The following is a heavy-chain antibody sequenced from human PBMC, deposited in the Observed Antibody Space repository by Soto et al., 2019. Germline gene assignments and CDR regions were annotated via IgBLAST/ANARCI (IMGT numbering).Heavy chain of an antibody. D-gene: IGHD6-19*01. Sequence: SQSLSLTCAISWGSVSSNTATWNWVRQSPSRGLEWLGRTYYRSNWNFDYALSVKSRITINPDTSKNQFSLQLNSLTPEDTAVYYCAGELDIHHGLGYWGPGTSVTVSS. CDR3: AGELDIHHGLGY. CDR2: TYYRSNWNF. CDR1: WGSVSSNTAT. V-gene: IGHV6-1*01. J-gene: IGHJ4*02.